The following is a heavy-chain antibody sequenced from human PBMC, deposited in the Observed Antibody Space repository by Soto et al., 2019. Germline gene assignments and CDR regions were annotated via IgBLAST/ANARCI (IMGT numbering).Heavy chain of an antibody. V-gene: IGHV3-30*18. D-gene: IGHD6-19*01. CDR3: AKEWSSYTSGWVFDY. CDR1: GFTSKNYG. J-gene: IGHJ4*02. CDR2: ISYSGGTK. Sequence: SGGGVGQPGGSLRISCTVSGFTSKNYGMHWVRQAPGRGLEWVGVISYSGGTKYYADSVKGRFTISRDNSQNTVYLQMNSLRAEDTAVYYCAKEWSSYTSGWVFDYWGQGILVTVSS.